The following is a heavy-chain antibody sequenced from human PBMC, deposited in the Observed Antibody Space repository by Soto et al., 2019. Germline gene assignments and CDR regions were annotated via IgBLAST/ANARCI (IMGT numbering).Heavy chain of an antibody. CDR1: GYSFTSHW. V-gene: IGHV5-51*01. D-gene: IGHD3-22*01. Sequence: GESLKISCKGSGYSFTSHWIGWVRQMPGKGLEWMGIIYPGDSDTRYSPSFQGQVTISADKSISTAYLQWSSLKASDTAMYYCARSYYYDSSGYYSNYYGMDVWGQGTTVTVSS. CDR3: ARSYYYDSSGYYSNYYGMDV. CDR2: IYPGDSDT. J-gene: IGHJ6*02.